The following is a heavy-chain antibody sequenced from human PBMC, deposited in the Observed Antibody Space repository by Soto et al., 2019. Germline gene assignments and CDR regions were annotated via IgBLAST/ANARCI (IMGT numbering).Heavy chain of an antibody. D-gene: IGHD5-12*01. CDR1: GFTFSDYY. Sequence: QVQLVESGGGLVKPGGSLRLSCAASGFTFSDYYMSWIHQAPGKGLEWVSYISSSSSYTNYADFVKVRCTISSDNAKNSLYLQMNSLRAEDTAVYYCARDHHRYSGYDYVDYWGQGTLVTVSS. CDR3: ARDHHRYSGYDYVDY. J-gene: IGHJ4*02. V-gene: IGHV3-11*05. CDR2: ISSSSSYT.